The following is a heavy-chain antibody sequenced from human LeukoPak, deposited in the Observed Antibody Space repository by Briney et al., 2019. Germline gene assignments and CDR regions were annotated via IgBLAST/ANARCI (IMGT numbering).Heavy chain of an antibody. J-gene: IGHJ4*02. V-gene: IGHV3-53*01. D-gene: IGHD3-22*01. CDR2: IYSDGST. CDR1: GFTVSSNF. CDR3: AKDPRASSAYYYDRLGY. Sequence: GGSLRLSCAASGFTVSSNFMSWVRQAPGKGLEWVSVIYSDGSTYYADSVKGRFTISRDNSKNTLYLQINSLRAEDTAVYYCAKDPRASSAYYYDRLGYWGQGTLVTVSS.